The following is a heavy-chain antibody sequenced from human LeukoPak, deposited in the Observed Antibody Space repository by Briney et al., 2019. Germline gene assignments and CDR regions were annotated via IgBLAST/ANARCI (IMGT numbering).Heavy chain of an antibody. Sequence: PGGSLRLSCAASGFTVSSIHMSWVRQAPGEGLEWVSVIYSGGSTYYADSVKGRFTVSRDNSNNTLYLQMSRLRAEDTAVYYCARDLRTVTMIALGLDVWGQGTTVTVSS. CDR1: GFTVSSIH. CDR3: ARDLRTVTMIALGLDV. V-gene: IGHV3-53*01. CDR2: IYSGGST. D-gene: IGHD3-22*01. J-gene: IGHJ6*02.